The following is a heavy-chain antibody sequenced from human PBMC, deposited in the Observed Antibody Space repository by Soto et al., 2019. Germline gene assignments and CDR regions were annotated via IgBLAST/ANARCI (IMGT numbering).Heavy chain of an antibody. D-gene: IGHD4-17*01. CDR2: ISGYNGDT. Sequence: ASVKVSCKASGYTFTSYGISWVRQAPGQGLEWMGWISGYNGDTNYAQNLQGRVTMTTDTSTSTAYMELTSLRSDDTAVYYFERDHHGDYDFDYCGQRSLVPVSS. J-gene: IGHJ4*02. CDR3: ERDHHGDYDFDY. CDR1: GYTFTSYG. V-gene: IGHV1-18*01.